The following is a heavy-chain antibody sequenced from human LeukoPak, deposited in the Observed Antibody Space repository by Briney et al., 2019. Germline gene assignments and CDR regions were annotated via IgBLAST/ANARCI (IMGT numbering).Heavy chain of an antibody. J-gene: IGHJ4*02. CDR2: IYYSGNT. CDR1: GGSIGSGDYY. CDR3: ARQKRNQNATPYYFDQ. Sequence: PSQTLSLTCTVSGGSIGSGDYYWSWIRQLPGKGLEWIGYIYYSGNTHYNSSLKSRLIISIDTSANQFSLKLNSVTAADTAVYYCARQKRNQNATPYYFDQWGQGTLVTVSS. D-gene: IGHD1-1*01. V-gene: IGHV4-31*03.